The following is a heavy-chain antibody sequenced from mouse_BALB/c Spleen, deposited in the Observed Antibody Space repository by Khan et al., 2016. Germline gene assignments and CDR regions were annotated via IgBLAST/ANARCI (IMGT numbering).Heavy chain of an antibody. CDR3: AHYYGSSDWFAY. CDR2: IDPANGNT. CDR1: GFNIKDTY. Sequence: EVQLQESGAELVKPGASVKLSCTASGFNIKDTYMHWVKQRPEQGLEWIGRIDPANGNTKYDPKFQGKATITADTSSNTAYLQLSSLTSEDTAVYYCAHYYGSSDWFAYWGQGTLVTVSA. V-gene: IGHV14-3*02. J-gene: IGHJ3*01. D-gene: IGHD1-1*01.